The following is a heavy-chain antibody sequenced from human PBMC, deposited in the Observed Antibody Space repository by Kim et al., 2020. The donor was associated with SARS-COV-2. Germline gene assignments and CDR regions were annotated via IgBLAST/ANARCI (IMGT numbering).Heavy chain of an antibody. CDR3: ARRPTEGPYYYDSSGYYYEAFDI. CDR2: IYPGDSDT. Sequence: GESLKISCKGSGYSFTSYWIGWVRQMPGKGLEWMGIIYPGDSDTRYSPSFQGQVTISADKSISTAYLQWSSLKASDTAMYYCARRPTEGPYYYDSSGYYYEAFDIWGQGTMVTVSS. D-gene: IGHD3-22*01. J-gene: IGHJ3*02. V-gene: IGHV5-51*01. CDR1: GYSFTSYW.